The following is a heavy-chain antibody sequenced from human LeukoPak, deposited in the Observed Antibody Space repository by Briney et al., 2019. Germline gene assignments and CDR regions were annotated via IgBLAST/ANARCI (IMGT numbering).Heavy chain of an antibody. CDR1: GFTVSTYY. CDR2: IYSGGST. D-gene: IGHD2-2*01. CDR3: ARGLGYCTSTTCLLPFDY. Sequence: PGGSLRLSCAASGFTVSTYYMTWVRQAPGKGLECVSAIYSGGSTYYADSVKGRFTVSRDNSKNTLYHQMNSLRAEDTAMYYCARGLGYCTSTTCLLPFDYWGQGTLVTVSS. J-gene: IGHJ4*02. V-gene: IGHV3-53*01.